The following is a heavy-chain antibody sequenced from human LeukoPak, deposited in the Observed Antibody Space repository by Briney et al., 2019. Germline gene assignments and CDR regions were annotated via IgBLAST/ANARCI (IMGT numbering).Heavy chain of an antibody. J-gene: IGHJ4*02. Sequence: SETLSLTCTVSGGSISSYYWSWIRQPAGKGLEWIGHISYSESTNYNPSLESRVTISVDTSKNQFSLRLSSVTAADTAVYYCARDGEGDEGWDYWGQGTLVTVSS. CDR1: GGSISSYY. D-gene: IGHD7-27*01. CDR2: ISYSEST. V-gene: IGHV4-59*01. CDR3: ARDGEGDEGWDY.